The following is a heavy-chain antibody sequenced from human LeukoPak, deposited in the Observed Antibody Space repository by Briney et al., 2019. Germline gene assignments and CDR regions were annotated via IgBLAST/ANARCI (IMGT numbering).Heavy chain of an antibody. CDR1: GGSFSGYY. Sequence: SETLPLTCAVYGGSFSGYYWSWIRQPPGKGLEWIGEINHSGSTNYNPSLKSRVTISVDTSKNQFSLKLSSVTAADTAVYYCARGRYYYGMDVWGKGTTVTVSS. CDR2: INHSGST. CDR3: ARGRYYYGMDV. V-gene: IGHV4-34*01. J-gene: IGHJ6*04.